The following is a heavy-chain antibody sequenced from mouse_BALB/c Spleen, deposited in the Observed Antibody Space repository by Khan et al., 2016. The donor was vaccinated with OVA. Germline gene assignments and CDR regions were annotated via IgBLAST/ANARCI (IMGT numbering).Heavy chain of an antibody. Sequence: EVQLQESGPGLVKPSQSLSLTCTVTGYSITSDYAWNWIRQFPGNKLEWMGYISYSGSTSYNPSLKSRISITRATSKNQFFLQLNSVTTEDTATYYCARWDEGYAYYCDDWGQGTTLTVSS. D-gene: IGHD2-3*01. J-gene: IGHJ2*01. CDR1: GYSITSDYA. CDR3: ARWDEGYAYYCDD. CDR2: ISYSGST. V-gene: IGHV3-2*02.